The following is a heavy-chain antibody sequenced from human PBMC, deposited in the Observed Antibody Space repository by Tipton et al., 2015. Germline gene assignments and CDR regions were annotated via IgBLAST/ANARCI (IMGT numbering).Heavy chain of an antibody. V-gene: IGHV4-59*04. CDR1: GGSMNYFY. J-gene: IGHJ4*02. CDR3: ACQDYDSLTRDYQTVDY. CDR2: IYYSGST. Sequence: TLSLTCTVSGGSMNYFYWSWIRQPPGKGLEWIGYIYYSGSTYYNPSLKSRVTMSRDTSKNQFSLKLTSVTAADTAVYYCACQDYDSLTRDYQTVDYWGQGTLVTVSS. D-gene: IGHD3-9*01.